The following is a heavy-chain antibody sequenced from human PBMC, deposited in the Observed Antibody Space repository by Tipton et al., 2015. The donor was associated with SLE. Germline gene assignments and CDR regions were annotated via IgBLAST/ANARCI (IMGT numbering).Heavy chain of an antibody. CDR1: GFTFSSYG. Sequence: RSLRLSCAASGFTFSSYGMHWVRQAPGKGLEWVAVIWYDGSNKYYADSVKGRFTISRDNSKNTLYLQMNSLRAEDTAVYYCAKDPPRTGTGGVSYYFDYWGQGTLVTDSS. J-gene: IGHJ4*02. CDR2: IWYDGSNK. V-gene: IGHV3-33*06. D-gene: IGHD2-8*02. CDR3: AKDPPRTGTGGVSYYFDY.